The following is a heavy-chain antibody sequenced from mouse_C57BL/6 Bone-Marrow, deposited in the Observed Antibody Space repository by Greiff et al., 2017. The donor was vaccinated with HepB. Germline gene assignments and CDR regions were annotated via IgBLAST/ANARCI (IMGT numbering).Heavy chain of an antibody. J-gene: IGHJ4*01. Sequence: QVQLQQSGAELARPGASVKLSCKASGYTFTSYGISWVKQSTGQGLEWIGEIYPRSGNTYYNEKFKGKATLTADKSSSTAYMELRSLTSEDSAVYFCAREGITTVVATDYAMDYWGQGTSVTVSS. CDR2: IYPRSGNT. CDR3: AREGITTVVATDYAMDY. CDR1: GYTFTSYG. V-gene: IGHV1-81*01. D-gene: IGHD1-1*01.